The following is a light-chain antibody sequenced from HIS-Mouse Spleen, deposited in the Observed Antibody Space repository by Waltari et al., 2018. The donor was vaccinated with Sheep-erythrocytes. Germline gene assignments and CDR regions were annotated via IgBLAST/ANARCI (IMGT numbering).Light chain of an antibody. V-gene: IGLV2-8*01. Sequence: QSALTQPPSASGSPGQSVTISCTGTSRDVGGYNYVSWYQQHPGKAPQLMIYEVSKRPSGVPDRFSGSKSGNTASLTVSGLQAEDEADYYCSSYAGSNNWVFGGGTKLTVL. CDR2: EVS. CDR3: SSYAGSNNWV. CDR1: SRDVGGYNY. J-gene: IGLJ3*02.